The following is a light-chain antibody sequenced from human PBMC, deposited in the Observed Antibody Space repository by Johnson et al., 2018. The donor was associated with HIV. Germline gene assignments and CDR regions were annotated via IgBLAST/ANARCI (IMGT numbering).Light chain of an antibody. V-gene: IGLV1-51*01. CDR3: ATWDSSLSALYG. CDR2: DNN. CDR1: SSNIANIY. Sequence: QSVLTQPPSVSAAPGQKVTISCSGSSSNIANIYVSWYQQLPGTAPKLLIYDNNNRPSGIPDRFSGSKSGTSATLVISGLQTGDEADYYCATWDSSLSALYGFGTGTKVTGL. J-gene: IGLJ1*01.